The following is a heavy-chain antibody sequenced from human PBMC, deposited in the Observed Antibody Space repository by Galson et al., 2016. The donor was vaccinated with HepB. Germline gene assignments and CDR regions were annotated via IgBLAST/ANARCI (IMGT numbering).Heavy chain of an antibody. V-gene: IGHV3-23*01. CDR1: GFSFSSYA. J-gene: IGHJ4*02. Sequence: SLRLSCAASGFSFSSYAMSWVRQAPGKGLEWVSAMSGGVGNRHYADSVKGRFTISRDNSKNTLYLQMNSLRGEDTARYYCAKAGTARTTIYLDSWGQGILVTVSP. CDR3: AKAGTARTTIYLDS. CDR2: MSGGVGNR. D-gene: IGHD2-21*02.